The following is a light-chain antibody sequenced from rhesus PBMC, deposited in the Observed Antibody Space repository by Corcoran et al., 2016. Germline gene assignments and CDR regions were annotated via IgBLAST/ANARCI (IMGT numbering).Light chain of an antibody. CDR2: DAS. V-gene: IGKV1-38*01. Sequence: DIQLTQSPSSLSASVGDRATITCRASQGISSYLVWYQQKSGKAPKLLIYDASNLETGVPSRFSGSGSGTDFTLTISSLQPEDIATYYCQQHDNSPWTFGQGTKVEIK. J-gene: IGKJ1*01. CDR1: QGISSY. CDR3: QQHDNSPWT.